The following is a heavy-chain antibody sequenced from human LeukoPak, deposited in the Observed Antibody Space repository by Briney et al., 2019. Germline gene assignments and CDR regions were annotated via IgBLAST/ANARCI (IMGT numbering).Heavy chain of an antibody. CDR1: GFTFSSYG. D-gene: IGHD4/OR15-4a*01. CDR3: AKAGLVRGGALDS. J-gene: IGHJ4*02. Sequence: QTGGSLRLSCAASGFTFSSYGMHWVRQAPGKGLEWVSSITGTGDGTSAADSVKGRFSISRDNSKNTLYLQMNSLRVEDTAVYYCAKAGLVRGGALDSWGQGTLVTVSS. CDR2: ITGTGDGT. V-gene: IGHV3-23*01.